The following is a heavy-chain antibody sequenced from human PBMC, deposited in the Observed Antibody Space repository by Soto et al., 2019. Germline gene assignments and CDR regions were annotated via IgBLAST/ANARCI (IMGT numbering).Heavy chain of an antibody. V-gene: IGHV1-46*03. CDR2: INPSGGST. CDR3: ARPPSPGCINAVCYPLDY. CDR1: GYTFTSYY. Sequence: QVQLVQSGAEVKKPGASVKISCKASGYTFTSYYMHWLRQAPGQGLEWMGIINPSGGSTNYAQKLQGRVAMTRDTSTSTVYMELNSLRSEDTAVYYCARPPSPGCINAVCYPLDYWGQGTLVTVSS. D-gene: IGHD2-8*01. J-gene: IGHJ4*02.